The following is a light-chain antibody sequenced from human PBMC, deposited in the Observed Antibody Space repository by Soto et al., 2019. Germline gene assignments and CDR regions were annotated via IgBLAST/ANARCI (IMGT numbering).Light chain of an antibody. CDR1: QSISCY. V-gene: IGKV3-11*01. CDR2: DAS. J-gene: IGKJ4*01. Sequence: EIVLTQSPATLSLSPVERATLSCRASQSISCYSAGYQQKRGQAPRLLIYDASHRTTVIPARFSGSGSGTDFILTISRQEPEDFGVYYCQQRSNGLTFGGGTQVEIK. CDR3: QQRSNGLT.